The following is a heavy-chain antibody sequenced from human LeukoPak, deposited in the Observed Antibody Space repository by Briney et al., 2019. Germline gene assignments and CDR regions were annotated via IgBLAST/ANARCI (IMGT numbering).Heavy chain of an antibody. V-gene: IGHV3-23*01. Sequence: GGSLRLSCPASGLTFSRYAMSWVRQAPGKGLEWVSAISGSGGSTYYADSVKGRFTISRDNSKNTLYLQMNSLRAEDTAVYYCAKVPVAGTFDYWGQGTLVTVPS. CDR1: GLTFSRYA. CDR2: ISGSGGST. D-gene: IGHD6-19*01. CDR3: AKVPVAGTFDY. J-gene: IGHJ4*02.